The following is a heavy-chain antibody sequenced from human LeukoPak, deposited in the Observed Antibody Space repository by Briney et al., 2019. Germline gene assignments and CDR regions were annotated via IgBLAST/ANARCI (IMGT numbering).Heavy chain of an antibody. D-gene: IGHD3-16*01. CDR3: ARVGLPHYGFDY. CDR2: IYYSGST. CDR1: GGSISSYY. J-gene: IGHJ4*02. Sequence: SETLSLTCTVSGGSISSYYWSWIRQPPGKGLEWIGYIYYSGSTNYDPSLKSRVTISVDTSKNQFSLKLSSVTAADTAVYYCARVGLPHYGFDYWGQGTLVTVSS. V-gene: IGHV4-59*01.